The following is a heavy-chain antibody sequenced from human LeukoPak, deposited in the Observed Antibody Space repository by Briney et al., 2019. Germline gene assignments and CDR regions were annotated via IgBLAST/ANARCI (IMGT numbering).Heavy chain of an antibody. V-gene: IGHV4-39*01. Sequence: PSETLSLTRTVSGGPVSNSSYYWGWIRQPPGKGMEWIGSIYYSGSTYHNPSLKSRVTISVDTSKNQFSLKLSSMTAADTAVYYCAGHFSRGTPWYFNNWGQGTLVTVSS. D-gene: IGHD2-2*01. J-gene: IGHJ4*02. CDR2: IYYSGST. CDR3: AGHFSRGTPWYFNN. CDR1: GGPVSNSSYY.